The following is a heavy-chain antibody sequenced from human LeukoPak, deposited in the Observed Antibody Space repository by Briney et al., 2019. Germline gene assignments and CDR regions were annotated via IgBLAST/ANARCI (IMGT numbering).Heavy chain of an antibody. CDR2: ISSSSSYI. Sequence: PGGSLRLSCAASGFTFSSYSMNWVRQAPGKGLEWVSSISSSSSYIYYADSVKGRFTISRDNAKNSLYLQMNSLRAEDTAVYYCARDPTYYYDSSGQNYYYMDVWGKGTTVTVSS. V-gene: IGHV3-21*01. D-gene: IGHD3-22*01. CDR1: GFTFSSYS. CDR3: ARDPTYYYDSSGQNYYYMDV. J-gene: IGHJ6*03.